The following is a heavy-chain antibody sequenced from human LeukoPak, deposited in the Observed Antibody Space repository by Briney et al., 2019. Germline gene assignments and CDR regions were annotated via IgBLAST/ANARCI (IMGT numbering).Heavy chain of an antibody. CDR1: GFTFSSYS. V-gene: IGHV3-48*01. CDR3: ARSSGWREYYFDY. Sequence: PGGSLRLSCAASGFTFSSYSMNWVRQAPGKGLEWVSYISSSSSTIYYADSVKGRFTISRDNAKNSLYLQMNSLRAGDTAVYYCARSSGWREYYFDYWGQGTLVTVSS. D-gene: IGHD6-19*01. J-gene: IGHJ4*02. CDR2: ISSSSSTI.